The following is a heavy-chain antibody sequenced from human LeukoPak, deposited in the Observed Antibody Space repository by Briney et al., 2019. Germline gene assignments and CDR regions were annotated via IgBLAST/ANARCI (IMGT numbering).Heavy chain of an antibody. CDR1: GFTFDDYA. CDR2: ISWNSGSI. V-gene: IGHV3-9*01. Sequence: GGSLRLSCAASGFTFDDYAMHWVRQAPGKGLEWVSGISWNSGSIGYADSVKGRFTISRDNAKNSLYLQMNSLRAEDTALYYCAFAVAGTFYFDYWGQGTPVTVSS. D-gene: IGHD6-19*01. J-gene: IGHJ4*02. CDR3: AFAVAGTFYFDY.